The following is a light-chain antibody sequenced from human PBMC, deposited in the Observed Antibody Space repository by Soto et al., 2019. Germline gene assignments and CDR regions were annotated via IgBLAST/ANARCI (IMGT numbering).Light chain of an antibody. CDR3: QKYDRAPLT. CDR1: QDISDY. J-gene: IGKJ4*01. CDR2: HTS. Sequence: DIQLTECPSFLSASVGDRVTITCRASQDISDYLAWYQHXXGKVPRVLLNHTSILQSGVPSRFSGSGNGTDFHVTITSLKPEDVATYFCQKYDRAPLTFGGGTKVDIK. V-gene: IGKV1-27*01.